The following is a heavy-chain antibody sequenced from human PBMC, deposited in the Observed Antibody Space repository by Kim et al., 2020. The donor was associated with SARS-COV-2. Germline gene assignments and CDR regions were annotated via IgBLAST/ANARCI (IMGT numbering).Heavy chain of an antibody. V-gene: IGHV1-2*06. Sequence: ASVKVSCKASGYTFTGYYMHWVRQAPGQGLEWMGRINPNSGGTNYAQKFQGRVTMTRDTSISTAYMELSRLRSDDTAVYYCASADDYGDSNWFDPWGQGTLVTVSS. J-gene: IGHJ5*02. CDR2: INPNSGGT. CDR3: ASADDYGDSNWFDP. D-gene: IGHD4-17*01. CDR1: GYTFTGYY.